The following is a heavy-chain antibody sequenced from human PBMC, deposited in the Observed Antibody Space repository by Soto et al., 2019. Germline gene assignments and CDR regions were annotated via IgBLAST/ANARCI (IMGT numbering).Heavy chain of an antibody. CDR1: GLTFNKYD. V-gene: IGHV3-23*01. CDR2: ISATGGSA. CDR3: ASGGYSGYDYDGDYFDY. D-gene: IGHD5-12*01. J-gene: IGHJ4*02. Sequence: GSLRLSCTASGLTFNKYDMTWVRQAPGKGLVWVSTISATGGSAYYADSVKGRVTITRDTSASTAYMELSSLRSEDTAVYYCASGGYSGYDYDGDYFDYWGQGTLVTVSS.